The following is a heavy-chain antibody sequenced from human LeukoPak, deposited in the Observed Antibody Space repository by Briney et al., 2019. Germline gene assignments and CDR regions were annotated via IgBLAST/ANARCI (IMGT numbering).Heavy chain of an antibody. J-gene: IGHJ4*02. V-gene: IGHV3-20*04. CDR2: IYWNGGST. CDR3: ARGTETYYDSGAYYSY. CDR1: GFTFNSYG. D-gene: IGHD3-22*01. Sequence: PGGSLRLSCAASGFTFNSYGMGWVRQAPGKGLEWVSGIYWNGGSTGYADSLKGRFTISRDNAKNSLYLQMTSLRAEDTAFYYCARGTETYYDSGAYYSYWGQGTLVTVSS.